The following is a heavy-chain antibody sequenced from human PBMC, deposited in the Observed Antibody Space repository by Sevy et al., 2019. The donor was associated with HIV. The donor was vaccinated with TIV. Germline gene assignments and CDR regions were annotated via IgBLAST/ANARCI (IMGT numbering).Heavy chain of an antibody. D-gene: IGHD6-19*01. Sequence: GGSLRLSCVASGFTFTNYGMHWVRQAPGKGLEWVAFISNTGISKYSADSVKGRFTISRDNSKSTVFLHMNSLRPEDTAVYYCSKERNSGWYPPDSGNFDSWGQGTLVTVSS. V-gene: IGHV3-30*18. J-gene: IGHJ4*02. CDR3: SKERNSGWYPPDSGNFDS. CDR1: GFTFTNYG. CDR2: ISNTGISK.